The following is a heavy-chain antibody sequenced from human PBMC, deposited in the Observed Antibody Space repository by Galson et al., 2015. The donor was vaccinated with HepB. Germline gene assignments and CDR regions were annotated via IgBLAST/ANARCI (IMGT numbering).Heavy chain of an antibody. CDR3: VYTCGDGCDY. J-gene: IGHJ4*02. Sequence: SVKVSCKASGYTFTSYDMHWVRQAPGQGLEWMGIINPSGSSTSYAQKFQGRVTMTRDTTTSTVYMELSSLRSEDTALYYCVYTCGDGCDYWGQGTLVTVSS. CDR1: GYTFTSYD. V-gene: IGHV1-46*01. CDR2: INPSGSST. D-gene: IGHD5-24*01.